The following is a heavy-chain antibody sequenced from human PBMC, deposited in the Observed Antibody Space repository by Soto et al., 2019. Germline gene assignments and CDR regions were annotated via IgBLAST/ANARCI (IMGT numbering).Heavy chain of an antibody. V-gene: IGHV3-23*01. CDR1: GFIFSSYA. CDR2: IRGSGDST. CDR3: ANRMSGDY. Sequence: EVQLLESGGGLVQPGGSLRLSCAASGFIFSSYAMNWVRQTPGKGLEWVSGIRGSGDSTYYADSMKGRFTISRDNSKNTLYLQMNSLRDEDTAVYYCANRMSGDYWGQGTLVTVSS. J-gene: IGHJ4*02.